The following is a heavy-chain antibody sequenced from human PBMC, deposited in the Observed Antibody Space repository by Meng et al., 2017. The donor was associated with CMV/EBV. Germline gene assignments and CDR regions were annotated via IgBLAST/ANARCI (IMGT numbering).Heavy chain of an antibody. CDR1: GFTVSSNY. J-gene: IGHJ6*02. V-gene: IGHV3-53*01. Sequence: GESLKISCAASGFTVSSNYMSWVRQAPGKGLEWVSVIYSGGSTYYADSVKGRFTISRDNYKNTLYLQMNSLRAEDTAVYYCARGQEGRYYYYGMDVWGQGTTVTVSS. CDR2: IYSGGST. CDR3: ARGQEGRYYYYGMDV.